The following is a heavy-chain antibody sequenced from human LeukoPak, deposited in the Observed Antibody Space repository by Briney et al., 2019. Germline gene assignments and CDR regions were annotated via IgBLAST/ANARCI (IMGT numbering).Heavy chain of an antibody. J-gene: IGHJ4*02. CDR3: ARDMTYYDFWSGYSPLWYFDY. D-gene: IGHD3-3*01. CDR1: GGSISSSSYY. CDR2: IYHSGST. V-gene: IGHV4-39*07. Sequence: SETLSLTCTVSGGSISSSSYYWGWIRQPPGKGLEWVGSIYHSGSTYYNPSLKSRVTISVDTSKNQFSLKLSSVTAADTAVYYCARDMTYYDFWSGYSPLWYFDYWGQGTLVTVSS.